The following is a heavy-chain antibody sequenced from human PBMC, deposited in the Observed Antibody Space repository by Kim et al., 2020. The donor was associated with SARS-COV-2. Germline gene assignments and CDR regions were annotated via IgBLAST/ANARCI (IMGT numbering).Heavy chain of an antibody. CDR2: IYHSGTT. V-gene: IGHV4-59*01. D-gene: IGHD2-21*01. Sequence: SETLSLTCTVSGTSIRNYYWSWIRQPAGRGLEWIGSIYHSGTTDYNPSLKGRVSMSMDTSKSRFSLTVSSVSAADAAVYYCARADRMYFGLRDVPDIGG. J-gene: IGHJ3*02. CDR3: ARADRMYFGLRDVPDI. CDR1: GTSIRNYY.